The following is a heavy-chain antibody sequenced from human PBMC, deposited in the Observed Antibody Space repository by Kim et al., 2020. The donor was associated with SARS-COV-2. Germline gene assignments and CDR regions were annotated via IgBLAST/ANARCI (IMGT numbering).Heavy chain of an antibody. CDR3: ARADYASGPLDP. D-gene: IGHD3-10*01. CDR2: INSDGSSA. Sequence: GGSLRLSCEASGFTFRSYWMHWVRQAPGKGLVWVANINSDGSSARYADFVKGRFTISRDNAENTLYLQMNSLRVDDTAVFYCARADYASGPLDPWGQGTLVTVSS. CDR1: GFTFRSYW. V-gene: IGHV3-74*01. J-gene: IGHJ5*02.